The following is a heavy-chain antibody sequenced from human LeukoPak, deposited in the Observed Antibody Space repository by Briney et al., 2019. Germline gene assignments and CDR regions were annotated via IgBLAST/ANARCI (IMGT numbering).Heavy chain of an antibody. CDR2: ISSSSSYI. Sequence: PGGSLRLSCAASGFTFSSYSMNWVRQAPRKGLEWVSSISSSSSYIYYADSVKGRFTISRDNAKNSLYLQMNSLRAEDTAVYYCARHYCSGGSCYPGGYWGQGTLVTVSS. CDR1: GFTFSSYS. CDR3: ARHYCSGGSCYPGGY. V-gene: IGHV3-21*01. D-gene: IGHD2-15*01. J-gene: IGHJ4*02.